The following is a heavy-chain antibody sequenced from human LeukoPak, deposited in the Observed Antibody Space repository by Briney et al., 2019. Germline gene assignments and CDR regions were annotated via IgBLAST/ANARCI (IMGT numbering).Heavy chain of an antibody. V-gene: IGHV3-30*02. CDR2: IRYDGSNK. CDR1: GFTFSSYA. Sequence: GGSLRLSCAASGFTFSSYAMSWVRQAPGKGLEWVAFIRYDGSNKFYADSVKGRFTISRDNSKNTLYLQMNSLTAEDTAVYYCAKDRSGSYSQGLDYWGQGTLVTVSS. D-gene: IGHD1-26*01. CDR3: AKDRSGSYSQGLDY. J-gene: IGHJ4*02.